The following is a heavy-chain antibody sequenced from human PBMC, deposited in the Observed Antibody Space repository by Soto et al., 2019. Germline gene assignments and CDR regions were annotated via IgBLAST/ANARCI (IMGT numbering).Heavy chain of an antibody. D-gene: IGHD3-10*01. V-gene: IGHV3-30*03. CDR3: VRDSGWPILNFDS. Sequence: GGPLRLSXAAPRLDSRSHGIHCVRQAPGRGLEWVAAASYDGSETYYADSAKGRFTVSKETSKNTVFLQMNALRHEETAIYFCVRDSGWPILNFDSWGQGTLVTVSS. CDR1: RLDSRSHG. CDR2: ASYDGSET. J-gene: IGHJ4*02.